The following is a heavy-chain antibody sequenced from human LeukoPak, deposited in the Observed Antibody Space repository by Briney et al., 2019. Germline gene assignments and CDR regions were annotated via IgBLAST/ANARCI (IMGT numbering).Heavy chain of an antibody. D-gene: IGHD2-2*01. CDR1: PGSIGSYY. CDR3: ARQGVRRLGYCSSTSCYGEHAFDI. Sequence: SETLSLTCSVSPGSIGSYYWGWIRQPPGKGLEWIGSIYYSGSTYYNPSLKSRVTISVDTSKNQFSLKLSSVTAADTAVYYCARQGVRRLGYCSSTSCYGEHAFDIWGQGTMVTVSS. CDR2: IYYSGST. V-gene: IGHV4-39*01. J-gene: IGHJ3*02.